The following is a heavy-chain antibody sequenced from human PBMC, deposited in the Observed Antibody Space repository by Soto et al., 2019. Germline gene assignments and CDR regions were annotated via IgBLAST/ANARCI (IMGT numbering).Heavy chain of an antibody. Sequence: SETLSLTCTVSGVSISNSSYYWGWIRRPPGKGLEWIGTIYYSGITYYNPSLKSRVTISVDTSKNQSSLKLTSVTAADTAVYYCARHGSNWGQGTLVTVSS. J-gene: IGHJ4*02. CDR1: GVSISNSSYY. V-gene: IGHV4-39*01. CDR2: IYYSGIT. CDR3: ARHGSN.